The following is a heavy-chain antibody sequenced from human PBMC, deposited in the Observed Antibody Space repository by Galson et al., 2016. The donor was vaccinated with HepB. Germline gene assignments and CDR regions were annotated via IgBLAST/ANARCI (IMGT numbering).Heavy chain of an antibody. D-gene: IGHD6-13*01. CDR1: GFTFSSYG. V-gene: IGHV3-33*01. Sequence: SLRLSCAASGFTFSSYGMHWVRQAPGKGLEWVACIWYDGSNKYYANSVKGRFTISRDNSKNTLYLQMNSLRAEETAVYYCVREDSTIAAASFDYWGQGTLVTVSS. CDR2: IWYDGSNK. J-gene: IGHJ4*02. CDR3: VREDSTIAAASFDY.